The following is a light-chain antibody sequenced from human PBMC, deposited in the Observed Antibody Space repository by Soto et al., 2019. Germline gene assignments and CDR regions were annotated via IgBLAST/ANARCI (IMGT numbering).Light chain of an antibody. CDR1: QSVSSSY. CDR2: GAS. J-gene: IGKJ3*01. Sequence: EIVLTQSPGTLSLSPGERATLSCRASQSVSSSYLAWYQQKPGQAPRLLIYGASSRATGIPDRFIGGGSGTDFTLTSSRLEPEDFAVYYCQQYGSLPCTFGPGTKVDIK. V-gene: IGKV3-20*01. CDR3: QQYGSLPCT.